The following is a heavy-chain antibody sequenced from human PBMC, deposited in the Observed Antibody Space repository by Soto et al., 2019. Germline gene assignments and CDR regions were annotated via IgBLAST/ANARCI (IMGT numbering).Heavy chain of an antibody. D-gene: IGHD4-17*01. CDR3: ARDLARTVSDY. CDR1: GYTFTSYG. J-gene: IGHJ4*02. CDR2: ISAYNGNT. Sequence: QVQLVQSGAEVKKPGASVKVSCKASGYTFTSYGISWVRQAPGQGLEWMGWISAYNGNTNYAQKLQGRVTMTTDTSASTDYLELRSLRSDDTAVYYCARDLARTVSDYWGQGTLVTVSS. V-gene: IGHV1-18*01.